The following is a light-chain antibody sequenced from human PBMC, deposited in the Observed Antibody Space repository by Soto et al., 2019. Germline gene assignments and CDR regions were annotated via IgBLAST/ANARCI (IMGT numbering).Light chain of an antibody. CDR2: GNT. V-gene: IGLV1-40*01. Sequence: QSVLTPPPSISGAPGQRVTISCTGSSSNIGAGSDVHWYHQLPGTAPKLLIYGNTNRPSGVPDRFSGSKSGTSASLAIAGLQTEDEGDYYCQTYDSSLSGLYVFGTGTKVTV. J-gene: IGLJ1*01. CDR1: SSNIGAGSD. CDR3: QTYDSSLSGLYV.